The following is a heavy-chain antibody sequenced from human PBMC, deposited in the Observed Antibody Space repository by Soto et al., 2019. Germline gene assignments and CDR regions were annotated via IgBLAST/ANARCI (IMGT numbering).Heavy chain of an antibody. V-gene: IGHV3-48*02. CDR2: ITDTSSSTI. CDR1: GFPFGSYS. Sequence: EVQLVESGGGLVQPGGSLRLSCAASGFPFGSYSMHWVRQAPGKGLEWLSYITDTSSSTIYYADSVKGRFTISRDNAKNSLYLQMNSLRDEDTAVYYCASTPDYWGQGTLVTVSS. CDR3: ASTPDY. J-gene: IGHJ4*02.